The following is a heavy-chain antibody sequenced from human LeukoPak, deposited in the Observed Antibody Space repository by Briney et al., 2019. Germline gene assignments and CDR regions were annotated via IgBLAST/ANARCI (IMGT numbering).Heavy chain of an antibody. CDR2: IYYTGST. V-gene: IGHV4-59*08. CDR3: ARQRVNKWNNLWSFDY. CDR1: GGSISSYY. D-gene: IGHD1/OR15-1a*01. J-gene: IGHJ4*02. Sequence: SETLSLTCTVSGGSISSYYWSWIRQPPGKGLEWIGYIYYTGSTNYNPSLKSRVTISLDTSKDQFSLKLSSMTAADTAVYYCARQRVNKWNNLWSFDYWGQGTLVTVSS.